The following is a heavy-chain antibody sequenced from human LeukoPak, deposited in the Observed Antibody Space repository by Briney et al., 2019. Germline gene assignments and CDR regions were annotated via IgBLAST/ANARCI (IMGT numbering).Heavy chain of an antibody. V-gene: IGHV4-31*03. Sequence: SETLSLTCTVSGGSITSDVYYWSWIRQHPGKGLEWIGYIYSGSTSYNPSPKSRVTISVDTSKNQFSLSLTSVTAADTAVYYCASSRYYYGAGSTNWFDPWGQGTPVTVSS. J-gene: IGHJ5*02. CDR2: IYSGST. CDR1: GGSITSDVYY. CDR3: ASSRYYYGAGSTNWFDP. D-gene: IGHD3-10*01.